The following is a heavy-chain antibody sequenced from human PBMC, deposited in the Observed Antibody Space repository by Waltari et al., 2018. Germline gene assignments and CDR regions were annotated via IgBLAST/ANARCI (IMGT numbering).Heavy chain of an antibody. Sequence: EVQLVESGGGLIQPGGSLRLSCSSSGFTVSGHYMTWVRQAPGKGLEWVSVIKSGCDTHYADSVKGRFTISRDNSKNTMYLQMNTLRAEDTALYYCTRDVTGYYYFDLWGRGTLVTVSS. CDR3: TRDVTGYYYFDL. CDR1: GFTVSGHY. V-gene: IGHV3-53*01. J-gene: IGHJ2*01. CDR2: IKSGCDT.